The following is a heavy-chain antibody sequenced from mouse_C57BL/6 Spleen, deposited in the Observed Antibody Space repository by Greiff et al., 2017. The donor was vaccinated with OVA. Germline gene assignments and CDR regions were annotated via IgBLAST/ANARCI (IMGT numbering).Heavy chain of an antibody. J-gene: IGHJ4*01. CDR2: IWSGGST. D-gene: IGHD2-5*01. CDR1: GFSLTSYG. Sequence: VHLVESGPGLVQPSQSLSITCTVSGFSLTSYGVHWVRQSPGKGLEWLGVIWSGGSTDYNAAFISRLSISKDNSKSQVFFKMNSLQADDTAIYYCASPYYSNPYYAMDYWGQGTSVTVSS. V-gene: IGHV2-2*01. CDR3: ASPYYSNPYYAMDY.